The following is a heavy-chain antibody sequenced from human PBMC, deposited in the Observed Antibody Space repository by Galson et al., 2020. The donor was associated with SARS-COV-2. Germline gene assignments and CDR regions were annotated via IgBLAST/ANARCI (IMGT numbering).Heavy chain of an antibody. V-gene: IGHV3-11*01. D-gene: IGHD3-3*01. CDR2: ISSSGSTI. Sequence: GEYLKISCAASGFTFSDYYMSWIRQAPGKGLEWVSYISSSGSTIYYADSVKGRFTISRDNAKNSLYLQMNSLRAEDTAVYYCARVIEFTIFGVVINYYYYGMDVWGQGTTVTVSS. J-gene: IGHJ6*02. CDR3: ARVIEFTIFGVVINYYYYGMDV. CDR1: GFTFSDYY.